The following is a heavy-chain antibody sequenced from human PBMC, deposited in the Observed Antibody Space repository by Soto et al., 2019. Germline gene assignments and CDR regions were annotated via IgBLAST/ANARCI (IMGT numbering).Heavy chain of an antibody. CDR3: ARFAPRLPTYYDFWGGSYPYPGSY. CDR2: IYHSGST. V-gene: IGHV4-38-2*01. CDR1: GCTTRCGYY. D-gene: IGHD3-3*01. Sequence: ETLSPHCELHGCTTRCGYYWERTGQPPGRKLEWSGSIYHSGSTYYNPSLKSRVTISVDTSKNQVSLDLSSVTAADTAVYYGARFAPRLPTYYDFWGGSYPYPGSYWGQGTLVTVSS. J-gene: IGHJ4*02.